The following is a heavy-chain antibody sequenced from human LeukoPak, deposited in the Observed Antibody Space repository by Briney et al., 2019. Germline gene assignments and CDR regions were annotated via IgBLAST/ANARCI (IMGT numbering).Heavy chain of an antibody. CDR3: AKDWQWLVPFFGY. J-gene: IGHJ4*02. CDR1: GFTVSSNY. CDR2: IYSGGST. Sequence: PGGSLRLSCAASGFTVSSNYMSWVRQAPGKGLEWVSVIYSGGSTYYADSVKGRFTISRDNSKNTLYLQMNSLRAEDTAVYYCAKDWQWLVPFFGYWGQGTLVTVSS. V-gene: IGHV3-53*01. D-gene: IGHD6-19*01.